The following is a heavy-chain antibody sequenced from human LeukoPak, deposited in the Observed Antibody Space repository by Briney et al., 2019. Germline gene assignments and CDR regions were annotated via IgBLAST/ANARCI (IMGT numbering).Heavy chain of an antibody. CDR1: GGSFSGYY. CDR3: ARGTLYCSSTSCYRRLDY. V-gene: IGHV4-34*01. D-gene: IGHD2-2*02. CDR2: INHSGST. Sequence: SETLSLTCAVYGGSFSGYYWSWIRQPPGKGLEWIGEINHSGSTNYNPSLKSRVTISVDTSKNQFSLKLSSVTAADTAVYYCARGTLYCSSTSCYRRLDYWGQGTLVTVSS. J-gene: IGHJ4*02.